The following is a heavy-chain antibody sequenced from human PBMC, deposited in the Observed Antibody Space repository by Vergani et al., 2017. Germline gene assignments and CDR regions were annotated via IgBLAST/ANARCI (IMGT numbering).Heavy chain of an antibody. Sequence: EVQLLESGGGLVQPGGSLRLSCAASGFTFTKYAMIWVRQAPGKGLEWVSTISATVGSTYYADSVKGRFTISRDNSKKKLFLQMNSLRAEDTAVYYCATAWGLYYLHGEYFQYWGRGTLVSVSS. D-gene: IGHD3-10*01. CDR2: ISATVGST. V-gene: IGHV3-23*01. CDR3: ATAWGLYYLHGEYFQY. J-gene: IGHJ1*01. CDR1: GFTFTKYA.